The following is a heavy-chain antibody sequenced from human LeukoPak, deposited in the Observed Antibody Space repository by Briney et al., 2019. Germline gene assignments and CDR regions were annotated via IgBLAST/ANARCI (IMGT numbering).Heavy chain of an antibody. V-gene: IGHV4-39*01. Sequence: SETLSLTCTVSGGSIRSSYYYWGWIRQPPGKGLEWIGSIYDSGSTYYNPSLKSRVTISVDTSKNQFSLKLNSVTAADTAVYYCARAAGVYHYYYGMDVWGQGTTVTVSS. CDR2: IYDSGST. J-gene: IGHJ6*02. D-gene: IGHD2-8*01. CDR1: GGSIRSSYYY. CDR3: ARAAGVYHYYYGMDV.